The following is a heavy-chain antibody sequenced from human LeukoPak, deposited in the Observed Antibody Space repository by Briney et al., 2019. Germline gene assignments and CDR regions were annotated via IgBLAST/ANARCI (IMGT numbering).Heavy chain of an antibody. D-gene: IGHD3-3*01. V-gene: IGHV4-59*01. CDR3: ARGVPEYYDFWSGYFYYFDY. CDR1: PHSITSYY. J-gene: IGHJ4*02. CDR2: IYYSGST. Sequence: PETPSLTPTPSPHSITSYYSSLVPHPPLQGPEWIGYIYYSGSTNCNSSLKSRVTISVDSSKNQFSLKLTSVTAADTAVYYCARGVPEYYDFWSGYFYYFDYWGQGTLVTVSS.